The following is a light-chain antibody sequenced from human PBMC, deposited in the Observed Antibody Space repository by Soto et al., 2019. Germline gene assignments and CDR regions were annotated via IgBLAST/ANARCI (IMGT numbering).Light chain of an antibody. CDR2: GAS. CDR1: QSINNN. Sequence: EIVMTQSPATLSVSPGERATLSCRASQSINNNLAWYQQKPGQAPSLLIYGASTRATGIPARFSGSGSGTDFTLTISSLQSEDFAVYYCQQYSNWPYTFGQGTKLEIK. CDR3: QQYSNWPYT. V-gene: IGKV3-15*01. J-gene: IGKJ2*01.